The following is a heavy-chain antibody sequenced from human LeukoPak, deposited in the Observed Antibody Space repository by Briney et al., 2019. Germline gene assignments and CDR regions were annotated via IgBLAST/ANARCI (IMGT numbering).Heavy chain of an antibody. CDR2: ISYDGTNK. D-gene: IGHD6-19*01. V-gene: IGHV3-30*04. CDR3: ARELAVGGTWFDP. CDR1: GFTFSNYA. J-gene: IGHJ5*02. Sequence: GRSLRLSCAASGFTFSNYAMHWVRQAPDQGLEWVAVISYDGTNKYYADSVKGRFTISRDNAKNTLYLQMNSLRAEDTAVYYCARELAVGGTWFDPWGQGTLVTVSS.